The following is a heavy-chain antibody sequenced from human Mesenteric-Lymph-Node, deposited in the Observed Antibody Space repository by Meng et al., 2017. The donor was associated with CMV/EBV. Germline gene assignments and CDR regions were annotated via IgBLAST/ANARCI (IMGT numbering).Heavy chain of an antibody. CDR3: ARGRGIRARPGGAAFDS. V-gene: IGHV4-34*01. CDR2: MTDSGST. J-gene: IGHJ4*02. CDR1: GGSFSGYY. D-gene: IGHD6-6*01. Sequence: YGGSFSGYYWGWIRQPPGKGLEWIGEMTDSGSTNYNPSLKSRVAMSVDTSKNQFSLMLSSVTAADTAVYYCARGRGIRARPGGAAFDSWGQGTLVTVSS.